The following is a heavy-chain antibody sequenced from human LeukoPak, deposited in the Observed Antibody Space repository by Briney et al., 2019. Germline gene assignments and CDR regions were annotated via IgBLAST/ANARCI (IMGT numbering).Heavy chain of an antibody. CDR2: INAGNDNT. Sequence: ASVKVSCKASGYTFTSHTIHWARQAPGQRLGWMGWINAGNDNTEYSQRFQGRVTITRDTSASTAYMELSSLRSEDTAVYYCARDRYYGSGNYNYFDYWGQGTLVTVSS. CDR1: GYTFTSHT. J-gene: IGHJ4*02. V-gene: IGHV1-3*01. CDR3: ARDRYYGSGNYNYFDY. D-gene: IGHD3-10*01.